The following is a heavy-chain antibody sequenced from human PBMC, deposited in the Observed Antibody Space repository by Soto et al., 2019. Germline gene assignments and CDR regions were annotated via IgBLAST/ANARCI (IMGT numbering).Heavy chain of an antibody. Sequence: SETLSLTCTVSGGSISSYYWSWIRQPPGKGLEWIGYIYYSGSTNYNPSLKSRVTISVDTSKNQFSLKLSSVTAADTAVYYCARQAEEWFDPWGQGTLVTVSS. CDR2: IYYSGST. CDR1: GGSISSYY. V-gene: IGHV4-59*08. J-gene: IGHJ5*02. CDR3: ARQAEEWFDP.